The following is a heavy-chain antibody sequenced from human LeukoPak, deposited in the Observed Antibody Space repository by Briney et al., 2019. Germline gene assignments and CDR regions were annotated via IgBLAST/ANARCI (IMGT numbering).Heavy chain of an antibody. CDR1: GFTFSGYA. V-gene: IGHV3-64*01. D-gene: IGHD3-10*01. Sequence: GGSLRLSCAASGFTFSGYAMHWVRQAPGKGLEYVSAIKNNGGGTYYASSVQGRFTVSRDNSRSTLYLQMDSLRPDDMAIYYCARVQSTVRGIQGPFDLWGQGTLVTVS. CDR2: IKNNGGGT. J-gene: IGHJ4*02. CDR3: ARVQSTVRGIQGPFDL.